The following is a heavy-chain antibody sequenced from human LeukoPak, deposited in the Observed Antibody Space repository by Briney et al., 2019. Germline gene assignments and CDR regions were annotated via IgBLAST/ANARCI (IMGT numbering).Heavy chain of an antibody. CDR2: INPSGGST. CDR1: GYNFISYY. Sequence: ASVKVSCKASGYNFISYYMHWVRQAPGQGLEWMGIINPSGGSTSYAQKFQDRVTMTRDTSTSTAYMELSSLKSEDTAMYYCAREDVVLVDAVRYYYYGMDVWGQGTTVTVSS. J-gene: IGHJ6*02. V-gene: IGHV1-46*01. CDR3: AREDVVLVDAVRYYYYGMDV. D-gene: IGHD2-8*01.